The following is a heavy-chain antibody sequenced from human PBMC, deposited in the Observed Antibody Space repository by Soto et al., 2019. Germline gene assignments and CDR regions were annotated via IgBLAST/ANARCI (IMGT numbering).Heavy chain of an antibody. D-gene: IGHD3-3*01. CDR1: GGSFSGYY. Sequence: SGTLTLTCAVYGGSFSGYYWSGFGKPPGKGLEWIGEINHSGSTKYNPSVKSRVTISVDTSKNQFSLKLSSVTAADTAVYYCARGGPFGVVIHIIKVFDSWGQGTLVTSPQ. CDR3: ARGGPFGVVIHIIKVFDS. J-gene: IGHJ4*02. CDR2: INHSGST. V-gene: IGHV4-34*01.